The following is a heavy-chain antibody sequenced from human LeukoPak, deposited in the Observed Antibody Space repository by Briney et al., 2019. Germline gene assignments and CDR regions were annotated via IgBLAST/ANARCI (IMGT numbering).Heavy chain of an antibody. CDR3: ARHSDYDILTGPNDY. CDR1: GFTVSSNY. CDR2: ISTSSSYK. D-gene: IGHD3-9*01. Sequence: PGGSLRLSCAASGFTVSSNYMNWVRQAPGKGLEWVSSISTSSSYKYYADSLKGRSTISRDNAKNSLYLQMNSLGAEDTAVYYCARHSDYDILTGPNDYWGQGTLVTVSS. J-gene: IGHJ4*02. V-gene: IGHV3-21*01.